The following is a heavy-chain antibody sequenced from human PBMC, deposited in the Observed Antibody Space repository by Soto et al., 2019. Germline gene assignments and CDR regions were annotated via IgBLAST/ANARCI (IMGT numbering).Heavy chain of an antibody. Sequence: EILSLTCAVSGVCLNSGNWGTWVRQSPQRGLEYIGEIFHDGTANYYPSFERRVAMSVDTSRNQFSLKLTSVTAADTAVYFCARLVYDTRLNYMYFEFWGPGTLVTLSS. CDR1: GVCLNSGNW. D-gene: IGHD3-10*01. V-gene: IGHV4-4*01. CDR3: ARLVYDTRLNYMYFEF. CDR2: IFHDGTA. J-gene: IGHJ4*02.